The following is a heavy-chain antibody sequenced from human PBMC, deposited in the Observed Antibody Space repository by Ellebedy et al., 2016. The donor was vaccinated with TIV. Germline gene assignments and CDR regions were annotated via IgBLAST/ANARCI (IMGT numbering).Heavy chain of an antibody. Sequence: GESLKISCAASGFTFSSFWMHWFRQAPGKGLVWVLRINVDGTSTTYADFVRGRLTISRDNSMDTLYLQMNTLGGEDTAVYYCSTVEWYRSDYWGQGTLVTVSS. CDR2: INVDGTST. J-gene: IGHJ4*02. CDR3: STVEWYRSDY. CDR1: GFTFSSFW. D-gene: IGHD3-3*01. V-gene: IGHV3-74*01.